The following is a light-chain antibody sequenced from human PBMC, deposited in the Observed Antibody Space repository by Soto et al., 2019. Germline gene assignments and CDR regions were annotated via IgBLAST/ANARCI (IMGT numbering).Light chain of an antibody. CDR2: DAS. CDR3: QQRSNSPWT. Sequence: ELVLTQSPATLSLSPGERATLSCRASQSVSSYLAWYQQKPGQAPRLLIYDASNRATGIPARFSGSGSGTDFTLTISSLEPEDFAVYYCQQRSNSPWTFGQGTKLEIK. J-gene: IGKJ2*02. CDR1: QSVSSY. V-gene: IGKV3-11*01.